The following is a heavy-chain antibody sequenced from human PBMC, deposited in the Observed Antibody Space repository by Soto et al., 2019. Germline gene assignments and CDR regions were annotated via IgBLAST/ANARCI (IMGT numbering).Heavy chain of an antibody. Sequence: QVQLVRSGAEVKKPGASVKVSCKASGYTFTSYGISWVRQAPGQGLEWMGWISAHNGNTKYEQKLQGRVTMTTDTSTSTAYMELRSLISDDTTVYYCARDLGGFPDYLGQGTLVTVSS. D-gene: IGHD5-12*01. CDR3: ARDLGGFPDY. J-gene: IGHJ4*02. V-gene: IGHV1-18*01. CDR2: ISAHNGNT. CDR1: GYTFTSYG.